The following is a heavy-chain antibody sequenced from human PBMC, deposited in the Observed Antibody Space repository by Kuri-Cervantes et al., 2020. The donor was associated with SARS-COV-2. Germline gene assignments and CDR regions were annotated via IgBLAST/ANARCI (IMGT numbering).Heavy chain of an antibody. J-gene: IGHJ4*02. CDR3: ARGLGGSYYFGFDY. CDR1: GFTFSSYA. CDR2: VSYDGINK. V-gene: IGHV3-30-3*01. D-gene: IGHD1-26*01. Sequence: GESLKIFCAASGFTFSSYAMHWVRQAPGKGLEWVAVVSYDGINKYYADSVKGRFTISRDNSKNTLYLQMNSLRAEDTAVYYCARGLGGSYYFGFDYWGQGTLVTVSS.